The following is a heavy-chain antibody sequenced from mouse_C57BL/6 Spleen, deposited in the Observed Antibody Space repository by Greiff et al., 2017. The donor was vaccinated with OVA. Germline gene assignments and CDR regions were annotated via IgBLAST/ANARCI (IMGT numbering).Heavy chain of an antibody. V-gene: IGHV5-9*01. CDR2: ISGGGGNT. Sequence: EVMLVESGGGLVKPGGSLKLSCAASGFTFSSYTMSWVRQTPEKRLEWVATISGGGGNTYYPDSVKGRFTISRDNAKNTLYLQMSSLRSEDTALYYCARHGTTVVFDYWGQGTTLTVSS. J-gene: IGHJ2*01. CDR1: GFTFSSYT. CDR3: ARHGTTVVFDY. D-gene: IGHD1-1*01.